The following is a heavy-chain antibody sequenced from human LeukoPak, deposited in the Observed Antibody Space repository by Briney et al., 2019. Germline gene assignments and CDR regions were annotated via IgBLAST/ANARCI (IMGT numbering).Heavy chain of an antibody. CDR3: AFLYDSSGYYYV. J-gene: IGHJ4*02. CDR2: ISSSSSTI. Sequence: PGGSLTLSCAASGFTFSSYSMNWVRQAPGKGLEWVSYISSSSSTIYYADSVKGRFTISRDNAKNSLYLQMNSLRAEDTAVYYCAFLYDSSGYYYVWGQGTLVTVSS. D-gene: IGHD3-22*01. V-gene: IGHV3-48*04. CDR1: GFTFSSYS.